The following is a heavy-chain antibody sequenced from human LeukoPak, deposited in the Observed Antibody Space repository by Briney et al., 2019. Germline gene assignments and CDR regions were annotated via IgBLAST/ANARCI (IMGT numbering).Heavy chain of an antibody. Sequence: AGGSLRLSCAASGFTFSSYSMNWVRQAPGKGLEWVSYISSSSSTIYYADSVKGRFTISRDNAKNSLYLQMNSLRAEDTAVYYCARSHTPRPSPFDYWGQGTLVTVSS. V-gene: IGHV3-48*04. CDR1: GFTFSSYS. J-gene: IGHJ4*02. D-gene: IGHD2-2*02. CDR2: ISSSSSTI. CDR3: ARSHTPRPSPFDY.